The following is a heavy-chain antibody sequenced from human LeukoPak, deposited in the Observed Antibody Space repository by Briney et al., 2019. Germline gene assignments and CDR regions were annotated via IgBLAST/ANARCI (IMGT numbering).Heavy chain of an antibody. J-gene: IGHJ5*02. CDR3: ATMGIAARRSSWFDP. CDR2: IIPIFGTA. CDR1: GGTFSSYA. Sequence: SVKVSCKASGGTFSSYAISWVRQALGQGLEWMGGIIPIFGTANYAQKFQGRVTITTDESTSTAYMELSSLRSEDTAVYYCATMGIAARRSSWFDPWGQGTLVTVSS. D-gene: IGHD6-6*01. V-gene: IGHV1-69*05.